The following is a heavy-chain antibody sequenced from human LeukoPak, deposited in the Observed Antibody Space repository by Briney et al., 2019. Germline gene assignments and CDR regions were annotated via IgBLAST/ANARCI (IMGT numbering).Heavy chain of an antibody. CDR2: ISGSGGST. Sequence: GGTLRLSCAASGFTFSSYGMSWVRQAPGKGLEWVSAISGSGGSTYYTDSVKGRFTISRDNSKNTLYLQMNSLRAEDTAVYYCARKTDSGGQGDYWGPGTLVTVSS. CDR3: ARKTDSGGQGDY. J-gene: IGHJ4*02. CDR1: GFTFSSYG. V-gene: IGHV3-23*01. D-gene: IGHD3-22*01.